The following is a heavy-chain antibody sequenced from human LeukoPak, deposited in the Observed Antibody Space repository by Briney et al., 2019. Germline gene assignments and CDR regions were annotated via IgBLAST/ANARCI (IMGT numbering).Heavy chain of an antibody. J-gene: IGHJ5*02. CDR3: ARDGRMVPAARKAGHWFDP. CDR2: ICAYNGNT. V-gene: IGHV1-18*04. Sequence: ASVKVSCKASGYTFTSNGISWVRQAPGQGLEWMGWICAYNGNTNYAQKLQGRVTMTTDTSTSTAYMELRSLRSDDTAVYYCARDGRMVPAARKAGHWFDPWGQGTLVTVSS. CDR1: GYTFTSNG. D-gene: IGHD2-2*01.